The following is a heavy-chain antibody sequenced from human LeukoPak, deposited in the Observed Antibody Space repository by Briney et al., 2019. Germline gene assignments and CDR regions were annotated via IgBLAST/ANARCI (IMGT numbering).Heavy chain of an antibody. D-gene: IGHD3-10*01. J-gene: IGHJ4*02. Sequence: PGGSLRLSCAASGFTFSSYSMNWVRQAPGKGLEWVSSISSTTSNYMYYADSVKGRFTISRDNAKNSLYLQMNSLRAEDTAVYYCARDAGRGDHWGQGTLVTVSS. CDR2: ISSTTSNYM. CDR1: GFTFSSYS. CDR3: ARDAGRGDH. V-gene: IGHV3-21*01.